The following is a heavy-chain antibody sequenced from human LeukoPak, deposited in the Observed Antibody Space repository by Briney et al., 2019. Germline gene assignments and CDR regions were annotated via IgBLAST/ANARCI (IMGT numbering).Heavy chain of an antibody. CDR1: GYTFTRYY. Sequence: SVKVSCKASGYTFTRYYMHWVRQAPGKGLEWMGWLNPNSGGTNYAQNFQGRVTMTGDTSINTASMELSRLRSDDTAVYYCARGGGGSLEYFHQWGQGTLVTVSS. J-gene: IGHJ1*01. V-gene: IGHV1-2*02. D-gene: IGHD2-15*01. CDR3: ARGGGGSLEYFHQ. CDR2: LNPNSGGT.